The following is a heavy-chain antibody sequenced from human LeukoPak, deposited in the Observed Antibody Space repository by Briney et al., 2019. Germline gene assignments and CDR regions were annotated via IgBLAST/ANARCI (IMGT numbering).Heavy chain of an antibody. V-gene: IGHV1-69*13. CDR2: IIPIFGTA. CDR3: ASGDYYSSGSLFYYYYYGMDV. J-gene: IGHJ6*02. D-gene: IGHD3-10*01. Sequence: ASVKVSCKASGGTFSSYAISWVRQAPGQGLEWMGGIIPIFGTANYAQKFQGRVTITADESTSTAYMELSSLRSEDTAVYYCASGDYYSSGSLFYYYYYGMDVWGQGTTVTVSS. CDR1: GGTFSSYA.